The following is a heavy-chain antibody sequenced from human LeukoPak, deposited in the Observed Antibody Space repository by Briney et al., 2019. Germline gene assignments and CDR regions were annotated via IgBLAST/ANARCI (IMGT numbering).Heavy chain of an antibody. V-gene: IGHV4-61*01. CDR1: GGSVSSGSYY. D-gene: IGHD2-15*01. J-gene: IGHJ6*04. Sequence: SETLSLTCTVSGGSVSSGSYYWSWIRQPPGTGLEWIGYIYYSGSTNYNPSLKSRVTISVDTSKNQFSLKPSSVTAADTAVYYCARGAAGYCSGGSCGYYYYYGMDVWGKGTTITVSS. CDR3: ARGAAGYCSGGSCGYYYYYGMDV. CDR2: IYYSGST.